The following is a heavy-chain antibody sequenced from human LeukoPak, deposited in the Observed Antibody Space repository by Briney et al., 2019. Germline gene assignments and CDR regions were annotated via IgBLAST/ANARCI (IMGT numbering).Heavy chain of an antibody. V-gene: IGHV1-18*04. D-gene: IGHD3-10*01. Sequence: LGASVKVSCKASGYTFTNYYMHWVRQAPGQGLEWMGWISVYNGNTNYAQKFQDRVTVTTDTSTSTAYMELRSLRSDDTAVYYCAFTYYYGSGSHCTFDYWGQGTLVTVSS. J-gene: IGHJ4*02. CDR1: GYTFTNYY. CDR2: ISVYNGNT. CDR3: AFTYYYGSGSHCTFDY.